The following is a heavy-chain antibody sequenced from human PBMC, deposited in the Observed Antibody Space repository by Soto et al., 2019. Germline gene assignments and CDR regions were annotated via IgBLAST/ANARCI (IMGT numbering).Heavy chain of an antibody. J-gene: IGHJ5*02. CDR3: AREYSGYDKTRFDP. Sequence: SETLSLTCNVSGGSISSGGNYWSWIRQHPGKGLEWIGYIYYSWTTYYNPSLKSRLTISIDTSRNQFSLKLSSVTAADTAVYYCAREYSGYDKTRFDPWGQGTLVTVSS. D-gene: IGHD5-12*01. V-gene: IGHV4-31*03. CDR1: GGSISSGGNY. CDR2: IYYSWTT.